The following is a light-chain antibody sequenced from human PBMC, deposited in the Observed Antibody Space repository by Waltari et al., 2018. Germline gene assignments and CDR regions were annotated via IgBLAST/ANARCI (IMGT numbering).Light chain of an antibody. CDR1: GSDIGGYSY. CDR2: EVT. Sequence: QAALTQPRSVSGSPGQSVTISCTGIGSDIGGYSYVSWYQQHPGTAPKVLIYEVTQRPSGVSDRFSGSKSGNTASLTISGLQAEDEADYYCCSYAGSYIFDLFGSGTKLTVL. J-gene: IGLJ6*01. CDR3: CSYAGSYIFDL. V-gene: IGLV2-11*01.